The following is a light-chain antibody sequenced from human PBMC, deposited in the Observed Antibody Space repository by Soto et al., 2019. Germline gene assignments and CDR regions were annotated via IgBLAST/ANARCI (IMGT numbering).Light chain of an antibody. J-gene: IGLJ2*01. V-gene: IGLV2-8*01. CDR2: EVT. CDR3: SSYSGSNSVV. CDR1: STDVGGYNY. Sequence: SVLTQPPSASGSPGQSVTLSCTGTSTDVGGYNYVSWYQQHPGKAPKLIIYEVTTRPSGVPDRFSGSKSGNTASLTVSGLQAEDEADYYCSSYSGSNSVVFGGGTKLTVL.